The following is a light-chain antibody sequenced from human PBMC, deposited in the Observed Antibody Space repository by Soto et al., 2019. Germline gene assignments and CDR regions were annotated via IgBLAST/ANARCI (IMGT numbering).Light chain of an antibody. CDR1: QSVNNNY. V-gene: IGKV3-20*01. Sequence: EIVLMQSPGTLSLSPGEGATLSCRASQSVNNNYLACYQQRPGQAPTVLIFDTSRRATGVPDRFSGSWSGTDFTLRISRVEPDDFAVYYCQQYGSSQFTFGPGTKVNI. CDR3: QQYGSSQFT. J-gene: IGKJ3*01. CDR2: DTS.